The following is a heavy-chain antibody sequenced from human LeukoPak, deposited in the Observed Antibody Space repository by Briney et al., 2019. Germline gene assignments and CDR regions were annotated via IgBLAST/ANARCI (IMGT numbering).Heavy chain of an antibody. CDR3: ARDRDNWNDGNAFDI. CDR1: GGSISSYY. J-gene: IGHJ3*02. CDR2: IYYSGST. V-gene: IGHV4-59*01. D-gene: IGHD1-1*01. Sequence: SETLSLTCTVSGGSISSYYWSWIRQPPGKGLEWIGYIYYSGSTNYNPSLKSRVTISVDTSKNQFSLKLSSVTAADTAVYYCARDRDNWNDGNAFDIWGQVTMVTVSS.